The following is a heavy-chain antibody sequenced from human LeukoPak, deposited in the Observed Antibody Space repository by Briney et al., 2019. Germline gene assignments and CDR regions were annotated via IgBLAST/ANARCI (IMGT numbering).Heavy chain of an antibody. CDR1: GYTFTSYY. CDR2: INLSGGST. V-gene: IGHV1-46*01. J-gene: IGHJ4*02. D-gene: IGHD2-2*02. CDR3: AREDRVPAAIANSYFDY. Sequence: ASVKVSCKASGYTFTSYYMHWVRQAPGQGLEWMGIINLSGGSTSYAQKFQGRVTMTRDTSTSTVYMELSSLRSEDTAVYYCAREDRVPAAIANSYFDYWGQGTLVTVSS.